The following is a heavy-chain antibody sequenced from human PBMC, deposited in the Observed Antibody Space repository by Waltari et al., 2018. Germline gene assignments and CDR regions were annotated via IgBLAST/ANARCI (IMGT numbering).Heavy chain of an antibody. J-gene: IGHJ6*03. CDR3: ARTRRLLWCGELSTHVPYYYDYMDV. CDR1: GGSFSGYY. V-gene: IGHV4-34*01. CDR2: INHSGRT. Sequence: QVQLQQWGAGLLKPSETLSLTCAVYGGSFSGYYWSWIRQPPGKGLEWIGEINHSGRTNYNPSHKSRVTMSVDRAKNQFSQKLSAVTAAETAVYYCARTRRLLWCGELSTHVPYYYDYMDVWGKGTTVTISS. D-gene: IGHD3-10*01.